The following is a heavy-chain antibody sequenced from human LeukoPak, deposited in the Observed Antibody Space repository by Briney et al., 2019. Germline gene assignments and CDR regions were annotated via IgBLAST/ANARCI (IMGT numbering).Heavy chain of an antibody. CDR1: GFTFSAYE. V-gene: IGHV3-48*03. Sequence: QPGGSLRLSCAASGFTFSAYEMNWVRQAPGKGLEPVSYISGSGNSISYADSARGRFTISRDNAKNSLFLQMNSLRVEDTAVYYCVRDGRGYCGSTSCRPFDSWGRGTQVTVSS. J-gene: IGHJ4*02. D-gene: IGHD2-2*01. CDR2: ISGSGNSI. CDR3: VRDGRGYCGSTSCRPFDS.